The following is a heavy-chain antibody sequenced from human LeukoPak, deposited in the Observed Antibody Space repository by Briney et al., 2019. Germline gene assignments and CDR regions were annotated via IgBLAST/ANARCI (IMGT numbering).Heavy chain of an antibody. CDR2: ISGYNGNT. J-gene: IGHJ4*02. Sequence: ASVKVSCKASGYTFRNYYITWVRQAPGQGLEWMGWISGYNGNTNYAQTLQGRVTMTTDTSTSTAYMELRSLRSDDTAVYYCARNMGHRLVGTTNYFDYWGQGTLVTVSS. CDR1: GYTFRNYY. V-gene: IGHV1-18*01. D-gene: IGHD1-26*01. CDR3: ARNMGHRLVGTTNYFDY.